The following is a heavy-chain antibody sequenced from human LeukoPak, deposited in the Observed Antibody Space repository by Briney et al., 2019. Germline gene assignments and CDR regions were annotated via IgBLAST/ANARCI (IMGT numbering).Heavy chain of an antibody. J-gene: IGHJ3*02. V-gene: IGHV3-7*02. CDR2: IKPDGSDK. CDR3: VAKTFDM. Sequence: GGSLRLSCAASGFTFSSFWMYWVHQAPGKGLEWVANIKPDGSDKYYVDSVKGRFTISRDNAKNSLYLQMNSLRVEDTAVYYCVAKTFDMWGQGTMVTVSS. CDR1: GFTFSSFW.